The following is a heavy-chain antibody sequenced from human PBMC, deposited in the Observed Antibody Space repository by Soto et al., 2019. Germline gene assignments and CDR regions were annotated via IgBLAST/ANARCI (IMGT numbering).Heavy chain of an antibody. D-gene: IGHD1-1*01. V-gene: IGHV4-34*01. CDR1: GGSFSGYY. CDR2: INHSGST. CDR3: ARGPGWNASSGPFGY. Sequence: PSETLCLTCAVYGGSFSGYYWSWIRHSPGKGLEWIGEINHSGSTNYILSLKSRVTISVDTSKNQCSLKLRSVTAADTAGYYCARGPGWNASSGPFGYWGQGTLVTVAS. J-gene: IGHJ4*02.